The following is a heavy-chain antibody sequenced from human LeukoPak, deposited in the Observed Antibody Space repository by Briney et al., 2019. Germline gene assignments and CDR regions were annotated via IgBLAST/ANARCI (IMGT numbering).Heavy chain of an antibody. CDR3: ARGTTTVTLDY. J-gene: IGHJ4*02. D-gene: IGHD4-17*01. Sequence: ASVKVSCKASGYTFTSYYMQWVREAPGQGLEWMGIINPSGGSTSYAQKFQGRVTMTRDTSTSTVYMELSSLRSEDTAVYYCARGTTTVTLDYWGQGTLVTVSS. V-gene: IGHV1-46*03. CDR2: INPSGGST. CDR1: GYTFTSYY.